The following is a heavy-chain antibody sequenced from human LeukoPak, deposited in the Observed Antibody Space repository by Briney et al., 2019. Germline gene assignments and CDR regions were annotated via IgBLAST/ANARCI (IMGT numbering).Heavy chain of an antibody. J-gene: IGHJ4*02. V-gene: IGHV3-15*01. CDR1: GFTFTNAW. CDR2: IKSKGDGETI. D-gene: IGHD3-10*01. CDR3: TTDLGLTMIRGVIVY. Sequence: GGSLRLSCADSGFTFTNAWMSWVREAPGKGLEWVGRIKSKGDGETIDNAAPVKGRFTMSRDDSKATLYLQMNSLKAEDTAVYYCTTDLGLTMIRGVIVYWGQGALVTVSS.